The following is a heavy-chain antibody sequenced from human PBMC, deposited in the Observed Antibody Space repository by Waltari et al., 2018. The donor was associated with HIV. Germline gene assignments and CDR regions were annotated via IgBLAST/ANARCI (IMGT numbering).Heavy chain of an antibody. J-gene: IGHJ4*02. Sequence: QVQLQESGPGLVKPSETLSLTCAVSGYSISSGYYWGWIRQPPGKGLEWIGSIYHSGGTYYNPSLKSRVTISVDTSKNQFSLKLSSVTAADTAVYYCARGYYGSGSPIDYWGQGTLVTVSS. V-gene: IGHV4-38-2*01. CDR2: IYHSGGT. CDR1: GYSISSGYY. D-gene: IGHD3-10*01. CDR3: ARGYYGSGSPIDY.